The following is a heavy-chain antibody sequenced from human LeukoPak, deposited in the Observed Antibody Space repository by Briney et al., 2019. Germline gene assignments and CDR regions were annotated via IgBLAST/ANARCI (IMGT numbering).Heavy chain of an antibody. CDR2: MNEDGSEK. V-gene: IGHV3-7*01. CDR1: GFGFSNYW. CDR3: ARDRGYSNSDY. Sequence: GGSLRLSCAASGFGFSNYWMSWVRQAPGKGLEWVASMNEDGSEKNYVDSVKGRFTISRDNAQDSLYLQMNSLRAEDTAVYYCARDRGYSNSDYWGQGTLLTVSS. J-gene: IGHJ4*02. D-gene: IGHD4-11*01.